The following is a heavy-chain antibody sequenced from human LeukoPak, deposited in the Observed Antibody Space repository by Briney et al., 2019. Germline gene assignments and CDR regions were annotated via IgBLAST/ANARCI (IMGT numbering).Heavy chain of an antibody. J-gene: IGHJ3*02. CDR3: ARDVQQLAGEDDAFDI. D-gene: IGHD6-13*01. V-gene: IGHV3-30*07. CDR1: GFTFSSYA. CDR2: ISYDGSNK. Sequence: GGSLRLSCAASGFTFSSYAMHWVRQAPGKGLEWVAVISYDGSNKYYADSVKGRFTISRDNSKNTLYLQMNSLRAEDTAVYYCARDVQQLAGEDDAFDIWGQGTMVTVSS.